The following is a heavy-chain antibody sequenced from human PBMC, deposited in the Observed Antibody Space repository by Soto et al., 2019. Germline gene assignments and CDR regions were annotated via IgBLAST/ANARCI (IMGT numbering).Heavy chain of an antibody. CDR3: ARPDSNGCYQN. D-gene: IGHD3-22*01. CDR1: GYTFSNYW. J-gene: IGHJ4*02. CDR2: INGGDSVT. Sequence: GESLKISCKGSGYTFSNYWVAWVRQMPGKGLEWMAIINGGDSVTRYSPSFQGQVTDSADKSIGTAYLQWNSLKASDTAIYYCARPDSNGCYQNWGQGTPVTVSS. V-gene: IGHV5-51*01.